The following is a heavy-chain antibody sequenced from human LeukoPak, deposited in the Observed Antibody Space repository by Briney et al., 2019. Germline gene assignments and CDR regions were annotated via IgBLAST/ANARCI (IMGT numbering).Heavy chain of an antibody. CDR2: INSGSTYT. CDR1: GFTFSSYM. Sequence: PGGSLRLSCAASGFTFSSYMMNWVRQAPGKGLEWVSSINSGSTYTYYTESVKGRFTVSRDNAKNSLFLQMNSLRAEDTAIYYCARSLTTLTYEGYWGQGTLVTVSS. V-gene: IGHV3-21*01. J-gene: IGHJ4*02. D-gene: IGHD1-1*01. CDR3: ARSLTTLTYEGY.